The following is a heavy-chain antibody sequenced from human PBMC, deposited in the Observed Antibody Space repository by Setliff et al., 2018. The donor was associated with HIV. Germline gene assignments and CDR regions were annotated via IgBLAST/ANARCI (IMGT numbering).Heavy chain of an antibody. CDR3: ARDDPPREDSSSPVLFYSGMDV. Sequence: GGSLRLSCAASRFTFSSYSMSWVRQAPGKGLEWVSSISSSSTYTYYGDSVKGRFTISRDNAKNSLYLQMNSLRAEDTAVYYCARDDPPREDSSSPVLFYSGMDVWGQGTPVTVSS. V-gene: IGHV3-21*01. J-gene: IGHJ6*02. CDR1: RFTFSSYS. CDR2: ISSSSTYT. D-gene: IGHD6-6*01.